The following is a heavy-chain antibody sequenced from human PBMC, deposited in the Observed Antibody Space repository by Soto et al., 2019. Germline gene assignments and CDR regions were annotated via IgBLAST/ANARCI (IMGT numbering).Heavy chain of an antibody. V-gene: IGHV1-69*04. Sequence: SGKVSCKASWVTFNSYAISWVRQAPGQGLEWMGRMLACIGTTNYAQKSQGRATMTVDTSTSTSNTALSTLRSEDTAVSYCARDLVAAAGTPSYYFDYWGQGTLVTVSS. J-gene: IGHJ4*02. CDR1: WVTFNSYA. CDR3: ARDLVAAAGTPSYYFDY. D-gene: IGHD6-13*01. CDR2: MLACIGTT.